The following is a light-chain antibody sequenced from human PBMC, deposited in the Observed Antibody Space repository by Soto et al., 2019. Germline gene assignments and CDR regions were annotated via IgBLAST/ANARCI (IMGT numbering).Light chain of an antibody. V-gene: IGKV3-20*01. CDR3: QQYGSSLFT. CDR1: QSVSSSY. CDR2: GAS. J-gene: IGKJ3*01. Sequence: EIVLTQSPGTLSLSPGERATLSCRASQSVSSSYLAWYQQKPGQAPRLLIYGASSRATGIPDRFSGSGSGTDFTLTISRREPYDFAVYYCQQYGSSLFTFGPGTNVDIK.